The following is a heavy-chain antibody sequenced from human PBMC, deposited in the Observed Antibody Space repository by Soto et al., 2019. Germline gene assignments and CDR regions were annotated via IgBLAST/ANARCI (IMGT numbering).Heavy chain of an antibody. Sequence: AETLSLTCSVSGGSISSGYYHWGWIRQPPGKGLEWIGSIYYTGSTHYNPSLKSRVTVSADTSKNQFSLRLSSVIAADTAVYYCARGGLSPFDSWGQGTLVTVSS. J-gene: IGHJ4*02. D-gene: IGHD3-16*01. CDR2: IYYTGST. CDR3: ARGGLSPFDS. CDR1: GGSISSGYYH. V-gene: IGHV4-39*07.